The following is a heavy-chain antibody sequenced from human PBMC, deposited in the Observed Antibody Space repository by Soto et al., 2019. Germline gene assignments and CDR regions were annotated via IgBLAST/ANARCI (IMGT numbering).Heavy chain of an antibody. CDR2: INAGNGNT. D-gene: IGHD4-17*01. CDR1: GYTFTSYA. J-gene: IGHJ4*02. Sequence: GASVKVSCKASGYTFTSYAMHWLRQAPGQRLEWMGWINAGNGNTKYSQKFQGRVTITRDTSASTAYMELSSLRSEDTAVYYCARDADYGDYYFDYWGQGTLVTVSS. CDR3: ARDADYGDYYFDY. V-gene: IGHV1-3*01.